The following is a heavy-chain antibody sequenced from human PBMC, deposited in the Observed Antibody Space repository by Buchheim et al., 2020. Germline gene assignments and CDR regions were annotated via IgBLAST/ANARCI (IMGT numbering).Heavy chain of an antibody. Sequence: QLQLQESGPGLVKPSETLSLTCSVSGGSISTSNYYWGWIRQPPGKGLEWIGEIYHSGSTNYNPSLKSRVTISVDKSKNQFSLKLSSVTAADTAVYYCALGFGSSSPFDYWGQGTL. D-gene: IGHD6-6*01. J-gene: IGHJ4*02. CDR3: ALGFGSSSPFDY. V-gene: IGHV4-39*07. CDR2: IYHSGST. CDR1: GGSISTSNYY.